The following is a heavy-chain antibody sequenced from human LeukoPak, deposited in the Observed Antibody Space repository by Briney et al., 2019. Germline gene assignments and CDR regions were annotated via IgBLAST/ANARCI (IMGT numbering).Heavy chain of an antibody. CDR2: IYSGGST. CDR3: ARDSGDDYVWGSYRFPGPLDY. CDR1: GFTVCSNY. J-gene: IGHJ4*02. D-gene: IGHD3-16*02. Sequence: GSLRLSCAASGFTVCSNYMNWVRQAPGKGLEWVSAIYSGGSTYCADSVKGRFTISRDNSKNTLYLQMNSLRAEDTAVYYCARDSGDDYVWGSYRFPGPLDYWGQGTLVTVSS. V-gene: IGHV3-66*01.